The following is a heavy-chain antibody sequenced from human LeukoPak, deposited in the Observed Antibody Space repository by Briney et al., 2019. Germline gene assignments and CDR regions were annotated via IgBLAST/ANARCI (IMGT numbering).Heavy chain of an antibody. CDR2: ISGSGGST. J-gene: IGHJ4*02. CDR3: AKDVGATTCFDY. D-gene: IGHD1-26*01. CDR1: GFTFSSYA. Sequence: GGSLRLSCAASGFTFSSYAMSWVRQAPGKGLEWVSAISGSGGSTYYADSVKGRFTISRDNSKNTLYLQMNSLTAEDTAVYYCAKDVGATTCFDYWGQGTLVTVSS. V-gene: IGHV3-23*01.